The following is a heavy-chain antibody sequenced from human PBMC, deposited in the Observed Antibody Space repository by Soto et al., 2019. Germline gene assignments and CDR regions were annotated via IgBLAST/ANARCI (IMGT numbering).Heavy chain of an antibody. CDR1: GFTFSNAW. D-gene: IGHD3-22*01. CDR3: TFKMGYYYDSSGYYYPSAYDY. V-gene: IGHV3-15*07. CDR2: VKSKNDGGTT. Sequence: GGSLRLSCAASGFTFSNAWINWVRQTPGRGLEWVGRVKSKNDGGTTDFAAPVKGRFTISRDDSKNTLYLQMNSLKTEDTAVYYCTFKMGYYYDSSGYYYPSAYDYWGQGTLVTVSS. J-gene: IGHJ4*02.